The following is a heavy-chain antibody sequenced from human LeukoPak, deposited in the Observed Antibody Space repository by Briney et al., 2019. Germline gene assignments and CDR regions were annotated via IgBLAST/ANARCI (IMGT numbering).Heavy chain of an antibody. J-gene: IGHJ4*02. D-gene: IGHD3-16*01. V-gene: IGHV3-11*04. CDR3: ARAFSFDF. CDR2: IGNGGFTT. Sequence: GGSLRLSCAASGFGFSNYYMSWIRKAPGRGLEFLAHIGNGGFTTYYAESVKGRFTISRDNTKNSLYLQMDGLRVEDTAVYYCARAFSFDFWGQGTLVTVSS. CDR1: GFGFSNYY.